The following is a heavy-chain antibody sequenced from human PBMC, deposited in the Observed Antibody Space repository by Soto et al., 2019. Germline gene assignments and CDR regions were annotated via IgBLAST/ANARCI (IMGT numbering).Heavy chain of an antibody. J-gene: IGHJ4*02. CDR1: GGTFSSYS. CDR2: IIPILGTA. D-gene: IGHD1-26*01. V-gene: IGHV1-69*01. Sequence: QVQLVQSGAEVKKPGSSVKVSCKASGGTFSSYSINWVRQAPGQGLEWMGEIIPILGTANYAQKFQGRVTITADESTSTAYIELSSLRSEDTAVYYCARDGGRHSGGIDYWGQGTLVTVSS. CDR3: ARDGGRHSGGIDY.